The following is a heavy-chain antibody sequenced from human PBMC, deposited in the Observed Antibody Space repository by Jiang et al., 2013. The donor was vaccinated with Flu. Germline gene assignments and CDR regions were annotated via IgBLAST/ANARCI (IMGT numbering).Heavy chain of an antibody. Sequence: RSLRLSCAASGFTFSSYAMHWVRQAPGKGLEWVAVISYDGSNKYYADSVKGRFTISRDNSKNTLYLQMNSLRAEDTAVYYCARDELDSSEWYFDLWGRGTLVTVSS. CDR1: GFTFSSYA. CDR3: ARDELDSSEWYFDL. J-gene: IGHJ2*01. D-gene: IGHD3-22*01. V-gene: IGHV3-30-3*01. CDR2: ISYDGSNK.